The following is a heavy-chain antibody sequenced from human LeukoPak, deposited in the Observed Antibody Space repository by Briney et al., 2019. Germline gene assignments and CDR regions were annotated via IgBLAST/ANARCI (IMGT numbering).Heavy chain of an antibody. D-gene: IGHD3-10*01. Sequence: GGSLRLSCAASGLTFSDEYMSWIRQAPGKGLEWVSSISSSSSYIYYADSVKGRFTISRDNAKNSLYLQMSSLRAEDTAVYYCAREDSYYYGSGSYPFDYWGQGTLVTVSS. CDR3: AREDSYYYGSGSYPFDY. CDR1: GLTFSDEY. J-gene: IGHJ4*02. CDR2: ISSSSSYI. V-gene: IGHV3-11*06.